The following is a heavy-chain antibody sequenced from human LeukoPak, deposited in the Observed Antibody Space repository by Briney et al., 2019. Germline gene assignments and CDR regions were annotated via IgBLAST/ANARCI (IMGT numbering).Heavy chain of an antibody. J-gene: IGHJ3*02. V-gene: IGHV5-51*01. CDR2: IYPGDSDT. CDR1: GYFFPSYW. D-gene: IGHD1-26*01. Sequence: GASLQISCKGSGYFFPSYWIGWVRQLPGKGLEWMGIIYPGDSDTRYSPSFQGQVTISADKSISTAYLQWSSLKASDTGMYYCARRKVGATNAFDMWGQGTMVTVSS. CDR3: ARRKVGATNAFDM.